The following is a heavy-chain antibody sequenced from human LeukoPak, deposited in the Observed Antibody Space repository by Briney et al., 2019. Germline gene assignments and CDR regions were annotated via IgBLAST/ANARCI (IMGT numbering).Heavy chain of an antibody. CDR2: ISGSGDST. CDR3: ARRRDSGSLQHFDY. CDR1: GLTFRSYG. D-gene: IGHD1-26*01. Sequence: GGSLRLSCAASGLTFRSYGMTWVRQAPGKGLEWVSAISGSGDSTYYADSVKGRFTISRDNAKNSLYLQMNSLRAEDTAVYYCARRRDSGSLQHFDYWGQGTLVTVSS. V-gene: IGHV3-23*01. J-gene: IGHJ4*02.